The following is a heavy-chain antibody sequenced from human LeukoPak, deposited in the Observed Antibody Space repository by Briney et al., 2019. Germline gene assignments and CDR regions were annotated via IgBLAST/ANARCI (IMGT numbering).Heavy chain of an antibody. CDR1: GGSFSGYY. J-gene: IGHJ4*02. CDR3: GGEISGYYYDSSGYPDY. D-gene: IGHD3-22*01. V-gene: IGHV4-34*01. Sequence: PSETLSLTCAVYGGSFSGYYWSWIRQPPGKGLEWIGEINHSGSTNYNPSLKSRVTISVDAPQNQFYLKLRSVAAADKAGYYCGGEISGYYYDSSGYPDYWGQGTLVTVCS. CDR2: INHSGST.